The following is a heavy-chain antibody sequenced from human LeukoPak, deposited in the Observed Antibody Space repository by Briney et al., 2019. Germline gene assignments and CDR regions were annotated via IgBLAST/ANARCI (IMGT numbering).Heavy chain of an antibody. Sequence: SQTLSLTCALSGDSVSSISVAWNWIRQSPSRGLEWLGWTYYRSKWYYEYAVSVKSRINISPDTSKNQFSLQLTSVTPEDTAVYYCSLARSEYHYGMDVWGQGTTVTVSS. CDR1: GDSVSSISVA. CDR2: TYYRSKWYY. J-gene: IGHJ6*02. V-gene: IGHV6-1*01. CDR3: SLARSEYHYGMDV.